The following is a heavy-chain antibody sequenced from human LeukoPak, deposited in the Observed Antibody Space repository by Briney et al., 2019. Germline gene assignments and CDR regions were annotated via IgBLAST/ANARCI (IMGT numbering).Heavy chain of an antibody. CDR2: IIPIFGTA. CDR1: GGTFSSYA. CDR3: AREAWQQLVGSAGQVGYFDY. D-gene: IGHD6-13*01. Sequence: SVKVSCKASGGTFSSYAISWVRQAPGQGLEWMGGIIPIFGTANYAQKFQGRVTITADKSTSTAYMELSSLRSEDTAVYYCAREAWQQLVGSAGQVGYFDYWGQGTLVTVSS. V-gene: IGHV1-69*06. J-gene: IGHJ4*02.